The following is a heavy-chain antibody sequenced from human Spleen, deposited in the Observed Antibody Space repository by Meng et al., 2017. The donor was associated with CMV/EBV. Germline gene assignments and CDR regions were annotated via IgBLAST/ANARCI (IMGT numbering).Heavy chain of an antibody. CDR2: ISSNSGGT. D-gene: IGHD1-1*01. V-gene: IGHV1-2*02. CDR1: GYSFTGYY. Sequence: ASVKVSCKASGYSFTGYYMHWVRQAPGQGLEWMGWISSNSGGTNYAQKFQGRVTLTRDTSISTGYMELNRLRSDDTAVYYCAKMERGSLDYWGQGTLVTVSS. CDR3: AKMERGSLDY. J-gene: IGHJ4*02.